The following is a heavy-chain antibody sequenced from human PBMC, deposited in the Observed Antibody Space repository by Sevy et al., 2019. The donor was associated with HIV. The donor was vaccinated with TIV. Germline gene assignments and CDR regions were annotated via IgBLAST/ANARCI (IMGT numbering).Heavy chain of an antibody. Sequence: GGSLRLSCAASGFTFSSYAMSWVRQAPGKGLEWVSAISGSGGSTYYADSVKGRFTISSDNSKNTLYLQMNSLRAEDTAVYYCAKDQGLYGDYVGYFQHWGQGTLVTVSS. V-gene: IGHV3-23*01. J-gene: IGHJ1*01. CDR1: GFTFSSYA. D-gene: IGHD4-17*01. CDR3: AKDQGLYGDYVGYFQH. CDR2: ISGSGGST.